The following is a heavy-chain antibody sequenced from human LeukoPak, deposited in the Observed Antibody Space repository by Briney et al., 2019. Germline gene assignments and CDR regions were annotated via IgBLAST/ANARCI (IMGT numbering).Heavy chain of an antibody. D-gene: IGHD6-25*01. Sequence: QPGGSLRLSCAASGFTVSSSYMSWVRQAPGKGLEWVAVIWYDGSNQYYADSVKGRFTISRDNSKNTLYLQMNSLRAEDTAVYYCSANFDFWGQGTLVTVSS. V-gene: IGHV3-33*08. J-gene: IGHJ4*02. CDR2: IWYDGSNQ. CDR3: SANFDF. CDR1: GFTVSSSY.